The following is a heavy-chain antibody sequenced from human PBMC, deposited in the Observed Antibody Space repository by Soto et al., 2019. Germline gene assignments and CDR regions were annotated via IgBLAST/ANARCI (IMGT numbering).Heavy chain of an antibody. J-gene: IGHJ6*02. CDR3: ARSRSKIFGVVITKTDGKDV. CDR1: GFTFSSYA. Sequence: QVQLVESGGGVVQPGRSLRLSCAASGFTFSSYAMHWVRQAPGKGLEWVAVISYDGSNKYYADSVKGRFTISRDNSKNTLYLQIKRLRAEDTAVYYSARSRSKIFGVVITKTDGKDVWGQGPTGTVS. D-gene: IGHD3-3*01. V-gene: IGHV3-30-3*01. CDR2: ISYDGSNK.